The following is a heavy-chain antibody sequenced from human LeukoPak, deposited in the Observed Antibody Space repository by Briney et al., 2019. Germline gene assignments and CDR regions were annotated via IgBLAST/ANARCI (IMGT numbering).Heavy chain of an antibody. D-gene: IGHD7-27*01. CDR3: AREMGKAFGV. CDR2: INHSGDT. CDR1: DGSISTYY. J-gene: IGHJ3*01. Sequence: SETLSLTCTISDGSISTYYWNWIRQPPGKGLEWIGSINHSGDTDFNPSLKSRLTISIDTSNNQISMKLTSVTAADSAVYFCAREMGKAFGVWGHGTTVTVSS. V-gene: IGHV4-59*01.